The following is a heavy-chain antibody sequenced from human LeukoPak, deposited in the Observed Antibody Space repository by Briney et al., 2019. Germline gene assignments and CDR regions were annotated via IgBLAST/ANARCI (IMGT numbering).Heavy chain of an antibody. CDR2: IYYSGSP. CDR3: ARGDYYDSSGYYRVGYGMDV. CDR1: GGSISSYY. Sequence: SETLSLTCTVSGGSISSYYWSWIRQPPGKGLEWIGYIYYSGSPNYNPSLKSRVTISVDTSKNQFSLKLSSVTAADTAVYYCARGDYYDSSGYYRVGYGMDVWGQGTTVTVSS. J-gene: IGHJ6*02. D-gene: IGHD3-22*01. V-gene: IGHV4-59*01.